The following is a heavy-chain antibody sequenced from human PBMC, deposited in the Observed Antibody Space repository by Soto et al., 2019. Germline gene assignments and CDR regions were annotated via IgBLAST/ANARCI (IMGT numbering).Heavy chain of an antibody. CDR2: IYWDDDK. J-gene: IGHJ4*02. Sequence: QITLKESGPTLVKPTQTLTLTCTFSGFSLSTSGVGVGWIRQPPGKALEWLALIYWDDDKRYSPSLKSRLTSTKDTSKNQVVLTMTNMDPVDTATYYCSHFRRITMVRGLPFDYWGQGTLVTVSS. V-gene: IGHV2-5*02. CDR3: SHFRRITMVRGLPFDY. D-gene: IGHD3-10*01. CDR1: GFSLSTSGVG.